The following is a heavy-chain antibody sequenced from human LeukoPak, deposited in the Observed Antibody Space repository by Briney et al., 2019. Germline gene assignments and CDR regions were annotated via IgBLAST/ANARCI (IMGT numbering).Heavy chain of an antibody. Sequence: SETLSLTCAVSGGSISSGSYYWGWVRQPPGKGLEYIGTIFYSGSTYYNPSLKSRVTMSVDTSKNHFSLKLSSVTAADTAVFYCARLTFFTYYYDSSDYKGFYFDYWGQGSLVTVSS. D-gene: IGHD3-22*01. V-gene: IGHV4-39*02. J-gene: IGHJ4*02. CDR2: IFYSGST. CDR3: ARLTFFTYYYDSSDYKGFYFDY. CDR1: GGSISSGSYY.